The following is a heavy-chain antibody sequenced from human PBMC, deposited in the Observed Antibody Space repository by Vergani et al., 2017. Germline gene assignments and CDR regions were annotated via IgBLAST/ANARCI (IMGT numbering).Heavy chain of an antibody. Sequence: EVQLVESGGGLVKPGGSLRLSCAASGFTFSSYSMNWVRQAPGQGLEWVASISSSSSYIYNADSVKGRFTISRDNAKNSLYRQMNGLRAEDTAVYYCARGCGIYYDSSGYSCGGDYWGQGTLVTVSS. CDR2: ISSSSSYI. CDR1: GFTFSSYS. CDR3: ARGCGIYYDSSGYSCGGDY. D-gene: IGHD3-22*01. J-gene: IGHJ4*02. V-gene: IGHV3-21*01.